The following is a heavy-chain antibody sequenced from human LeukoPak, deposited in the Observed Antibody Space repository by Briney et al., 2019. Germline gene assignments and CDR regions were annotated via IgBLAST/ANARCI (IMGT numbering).Heavy chain of an antibody. D-gene: IGHD3-22*01. J-gene: IGHJ1*01. V-gene: IGHV1-18*01. CDR1: GYTFTSYG. CDR2: ISAYNGNT. CDR3: ARGLREWYYYDSSGYYSAEYFQH. Sequence: ASVKVSRKASGYTFTSYGISWVRQAPGQGLEWMGWISAYNGNTNYAQKLQGRVTMTTDTSTSTAYMELRSLRPDDTAVYYCARGLREWYYYDSSGYYSAEYFQHWGQGTLVTVSS.